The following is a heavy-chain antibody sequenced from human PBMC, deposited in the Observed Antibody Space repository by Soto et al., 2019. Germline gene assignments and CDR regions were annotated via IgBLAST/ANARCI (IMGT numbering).Heavy chain of an antibody. J-gene: IGHJ6*02. D-gene: IGHD1-26*01. CDR3: ARDGEQLSARIYYYYGMDV. CDR1: GYTFTSYG. V-gene: IGHV1-18*01. CDR2: ISAYNGNT. Sequence: ASVEVSCKASGYTFTSYGISWVRQAPGQGLEWMGWISAYNGNTNYAQKLQGRVTMTTDTSTSTAYMELRSLRSDDTAVYYCARDGEQLSARIYYYYGMDVWGPGTTLTV.